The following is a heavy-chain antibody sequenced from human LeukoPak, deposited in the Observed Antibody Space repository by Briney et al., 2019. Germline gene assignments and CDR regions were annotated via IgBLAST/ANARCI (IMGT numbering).Heavy chain of an antibody. CDR2: IYYSGST. CDR3: ARANSSPIGVFDY. V-gene: IGHV4-39*07. CDR1: GGSISSSSYY. J-gene: IGHJ4*02. D-gene: IGHD6-6*01. Sequence: SETLSLTCTASGGSISSSSYYWGWIRQPPGKGLEWIGSIYYSGSTYYNPSLKSRVTISVDTSKNQFSLKLSSVTAADTAVYYCARANSSPIGVFDYWGQGTLVTVSS.